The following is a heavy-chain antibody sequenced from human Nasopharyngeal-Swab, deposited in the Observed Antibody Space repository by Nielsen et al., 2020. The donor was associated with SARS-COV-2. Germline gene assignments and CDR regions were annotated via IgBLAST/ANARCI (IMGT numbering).Heavy chain of an antibody. D-gene: IGHD3-10*01. Sequence: SETLSPTCTVSGGSTSSYYCSWIRQLPGKGLEWIGYIYYSGSTNYNPSLKSRVTISVDTSKNQFSLKLSSVTAADTAVYYCARGSGSRRNWFDPWGQGTLVTVSS. CDR1: GGSTSSYY. CDR3: ARGSGSRRNWFDP. J-gene: IGHJ5*02. V-gene: IGHV4-59*01. CDR2: IYYSGST.